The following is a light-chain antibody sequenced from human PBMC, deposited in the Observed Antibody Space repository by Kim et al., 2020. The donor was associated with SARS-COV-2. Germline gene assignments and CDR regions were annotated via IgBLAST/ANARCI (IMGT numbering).Light chain of an antibody. CDR2: RNN. J-gene: IGLJ3*02. CDR3: SALDSSPSARV. Sequence: QAGLTQPPSVSKGLRQTATLTCTGNSNIVGNQGAAWLQQHQGHPPKLLSYRNNNRPSGISERFSASRSGNTASLTITGLQPEDEADYYCSALDSSPSARVFGGGTQLTVL. CDR1: SNIVGNQG. V-gene: IGLV10-54*02.